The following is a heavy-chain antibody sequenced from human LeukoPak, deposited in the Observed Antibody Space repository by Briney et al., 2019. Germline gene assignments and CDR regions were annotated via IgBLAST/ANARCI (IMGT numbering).Heavy chain of an antibody. CDR2: INPNSGGT. D-gene: IGHD3-9*01. Sequence: ASVKVSCKASGYTFTGYYMHWVRQAPGQGLEWMGRINPNSGGTNYAQKFQGRATMTRDTSISTAYMELSRLRSDDTAVYYCARVGEIRYFDWAPPYNDYWGQGTLVTVSS. V-gene: IGHV1-2*06. CDR1: GYTFTGYY. CDR3: ARVGEIRYFDWAPPYNDY. J-gene: IGHJ4*02.